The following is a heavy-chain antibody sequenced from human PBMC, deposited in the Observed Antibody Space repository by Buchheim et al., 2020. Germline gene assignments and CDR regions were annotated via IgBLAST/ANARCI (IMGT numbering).Heavy chain of an antibody. CDR2: ITRQATT. J-gene: IGHJ4*02. CDR1: GFSINSRA. V-gene: IGHV3-23*01. D-gene: IGHD5-24*01. CDR3: ARDHPSSGWPTFDL. Sequence: EVQLLESGGTLVQPGGSLRLSCVASGFSINSRAMNWVRQAPGKAPQWVAGITRQATTYYRGPVEGRFTISRDDSKNSIHLQMNRLRGEDTAIYYCARDHPSSGWPTFDLWGQGTL.